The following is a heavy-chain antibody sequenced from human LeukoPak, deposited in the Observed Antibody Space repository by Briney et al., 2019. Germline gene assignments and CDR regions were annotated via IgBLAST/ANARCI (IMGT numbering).Heavy chain of an antibody. V-gene: IGHV3-13*01. Sequence: GGSLRLSCAASGFTFSSYDMHWVRQATGKGLEWVSAIGTAGDTYYPGSVKGRFTISRENAKNSLYLQMNSLRAGDTAVYYCARGGSGYYSGSGHDGAFDTWGQGTMVTVSS. CDR1: GFTFSSYD. J-gene: IGHJ3*02. D-gene: IGHD3-22*01. CDR3: ARGGSGYYSGSGHDGAFDT. CDR2: IGTAGDT.